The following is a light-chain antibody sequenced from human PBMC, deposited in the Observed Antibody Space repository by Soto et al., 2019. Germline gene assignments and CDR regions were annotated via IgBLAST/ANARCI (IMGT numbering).Light chain of an antibody. CDR3: SSYTGSSTPWV. CDR2: GVG. Sequence: QSALTQPASVSGSPGQSITISYTGTSSDVGAYNYVSWYQQHPGKAPKLMISGVGNRPSGVSNRFAGSKSGNTASLTISGLQADDVSDYYCSSYTGSSTPWVFGGGTKLTVL. CDR1: SSDVGAYNY. J-gene: IGLJ3*02. V-gene: IGLV2-14*01.